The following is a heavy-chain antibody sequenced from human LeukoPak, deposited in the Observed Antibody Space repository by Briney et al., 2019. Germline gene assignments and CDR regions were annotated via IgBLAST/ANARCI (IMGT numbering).Heavy chain of an antibody. CDR3: AKTSEIQLWPSYVDY. Sequence: ASVKVSCKASGYTFTSYDINWVRQATGQGLGWMGWINPNSGGTNYAQKFQGRVTMTRDTSISTVYMDLSRLRSDDTAVYYCAKTSEIQLWPSYVDYWDQGTLVTVSS. CDR1: GYTFTSYD. D-gene: IGHD5-18*01. J-gene: IGHJ4*02. V-gene: IGHV1-2*02. CDR2: INPNSGGT.